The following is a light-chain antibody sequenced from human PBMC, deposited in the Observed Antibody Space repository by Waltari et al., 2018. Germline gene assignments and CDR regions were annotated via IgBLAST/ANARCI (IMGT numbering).Light chain of an antibody. CDR3: SSYTTSATVV. J-gene: IGLJ1*01. V-gene: IGLV2-14*01. Sequence: QSALTQPASVSGSSGQSITIPCTGTSSDVGGYNYVSWFQQHPGKAPRLMISEVSNRPSGVSNRFSGSKSGNTASLTISGLQAEDEADYYCSSYTTSATVVFGTGTKVTVL. CDR1: SSDVGGYNY. CDR2: EVS.